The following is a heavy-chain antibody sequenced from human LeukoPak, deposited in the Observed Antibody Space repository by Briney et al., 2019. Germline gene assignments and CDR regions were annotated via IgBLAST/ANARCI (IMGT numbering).Heavy chain of an antibody. J-gene: IGHJ4*02. Sequence: PGGSLRLSCAASGFTFDDYAMHWVRQAPGKGLEWVSGISWNSGSIGYADSVKGRFTISRDNAKNSLYLQMNSLRAEDTALYYCAKAHYYDSSGYHEFDYWGQGTLVTVSS. CDR2: ISWNSGSI. D-gene: IGHD3-22*01. V-gene: IGHV3-9*01. CDR3: AKAHYYDSSGYHEFDY. CDR1: GFTFDDYA.